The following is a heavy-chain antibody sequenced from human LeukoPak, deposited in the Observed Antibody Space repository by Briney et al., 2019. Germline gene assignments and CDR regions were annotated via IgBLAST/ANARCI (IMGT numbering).Heavy chain of an antibody. CDR2: IGCNSGSV. V-gene: IGHV3-9*01. D-gene: IGHD2-21*02. CDR1: GFTFGDHA. Sequence: GRSLRLSCVASGFTFGDHAMHWVRQAPGKGLEWVSGIGCNSGSVGYADSVKGRFTISRDNAKNSLYLQMNSLREEDTALYYCSKDIGVVVTAFNIWGHGTLVTVSS. J-gene: IGHJ4*01. CDR3: SKDIGVVVTAFNI.